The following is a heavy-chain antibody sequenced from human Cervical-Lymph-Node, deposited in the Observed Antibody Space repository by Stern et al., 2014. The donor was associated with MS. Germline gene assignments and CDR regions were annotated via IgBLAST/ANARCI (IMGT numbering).Heavy chain of an antibody. CDR3: AKGSGGSGYYPVALDY. D-gene: IGHD3-3*01. J-gene: IGHJ4*02. V-gene: IGHV3-9*01. Sequence: VQLLESGGGLVQPGRSLRLYCAASGFTFDDYAMHWVRPAPGKGLEWVSGITCNSFSVGYADSVKCRFTISRDNAKNSLYLQMNSLRGDDTALYYCAKGSGGSGYYPVALDYWGQGTLVTVSS. CDR2: ITCNSFSV. CDR1: GFTFDDYA.